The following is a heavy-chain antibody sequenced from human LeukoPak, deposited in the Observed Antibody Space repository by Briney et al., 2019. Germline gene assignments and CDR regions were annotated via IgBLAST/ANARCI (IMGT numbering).Heavy chain of an antibody. V-gene: IGHV3-33*06. Sequence: PGGSLRLSCAASGFTFSSYGMHWVRQAPGKGLEWVAVIWYDGSNKYYADSEKGRFTISRDNSKNTLYLQMNSLRAEDTAVYYCAKDARSSTSCYANWGQGTLVTVSS. D-gene: IGHD2-2*01. CDR3: AKDARSSTSCYAN. J-gene: IGHJ4*02. CDR1: GFTFSSYG. CDR2: IWYDGSNK.